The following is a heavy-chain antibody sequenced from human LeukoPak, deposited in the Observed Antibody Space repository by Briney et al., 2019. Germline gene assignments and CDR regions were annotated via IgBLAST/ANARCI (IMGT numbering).Heavy chain of an antibody. J-gene: IGHJ6*02. CDR1: GFTFSNVW. CDR2: IYSGGST. CDR3: ARDPIAAAGYYYYYGMDV. D-gene: IGHD6-13*01. Sequence: GGSLRLSCAASGFTFSNVWMSWVRQAPGKGLEWVSVIYSGGSTYYADSVKGRFTISRDNSKNTLYLQMNSLRAEDTAVYYCARDPIAAAGYYYYYGMDVWGQGTTVTVSS. V-gene: IGHV3-66*01.